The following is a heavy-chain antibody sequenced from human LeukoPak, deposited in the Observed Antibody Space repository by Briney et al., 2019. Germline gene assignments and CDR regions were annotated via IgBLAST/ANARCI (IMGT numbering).Heavy chain of an antibody. CDR1: GVSISSSNSY. Sequence: SETLSLTCTVSGVSISSSNSYWGWIRQPPGKGLEWIGSIYYSGNTYYNASLKSQVSISIDTSKNQFSLKVSSVTAADTAVYYCARVFDSGSQAYFYYMDVWGKGTTVTISS. CDR3: ARVFDSGSQAYFYYMDV. CDR2: IYYSGNT. V-gene: IGHV4-39*07. J-gene: IGHJ6*03. D-gene: IGHD3-10*01.